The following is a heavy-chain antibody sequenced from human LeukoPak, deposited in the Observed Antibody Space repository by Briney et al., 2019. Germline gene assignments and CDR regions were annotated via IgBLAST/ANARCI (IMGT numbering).Heavy chain of an antibody. CDR1: GDSISSYY. Sequence: SETLSLTCTVSGDSISSYYWSWIRQPPGKGLEWSGYIYYSGSTNYNPSLKSRVTISVDTSKNQFSLKLSSVTAADTAVYYCARDPSIVGADYMDVWGKGTTVTVSS. CDR2: IYYSGST. J-gene: IGHJ6*03. V-gene: IGHV4-59*01. CDR3: ARDPSIVGADYMDV. D-gene: IGHD1-26*01.